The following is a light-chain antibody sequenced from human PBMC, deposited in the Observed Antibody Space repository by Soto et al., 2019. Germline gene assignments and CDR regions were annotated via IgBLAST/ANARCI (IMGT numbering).Light chain of an antibody. J-gene: IGKJ2*01. CDR3: QQYQDYVYT. Sequence: DIRMTQSPSTLSASVGDRVIITCRASQTVERWMAWYQQKPGKAPKLLISDVSTLERGVPSRFSGSGSATEVTLTISGLQPDDFATYYCQQYQDYVYTFGQGTKVESK. CDR1: QTVERW. CDR2: DVS. V-gene: IGKV1-5*01.